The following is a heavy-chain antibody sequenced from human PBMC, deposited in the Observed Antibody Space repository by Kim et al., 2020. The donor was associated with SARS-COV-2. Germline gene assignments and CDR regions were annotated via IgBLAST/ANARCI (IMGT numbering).Heavy chain of an antibody. CDR2: ISGTGIST. CDR3: AKGNGMDV. J-gene: IGHJ6*02. V-gene: IGHV3-23*01. Sequence: GGSLRLSCAASGFTFSSYAMTWVRQAPGKGLEWVSGISGTGISTYYADSVKGRFTISRDNSKNTLYLQMNSLRAEDTAVYYCAKGNGMDVWGQGTTVIVSS. CDR1: GFTFSSYA.